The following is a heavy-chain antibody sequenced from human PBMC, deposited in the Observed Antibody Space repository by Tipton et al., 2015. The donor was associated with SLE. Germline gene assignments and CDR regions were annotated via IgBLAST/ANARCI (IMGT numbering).Heavy chain of an antibody. CDR1: GFNFGAYW. CDR3: ARGIDPTSSRISDY. CDR2: INEDGTIT. D-gene: IGHD2-2*01. V-gene: IGHV3-74*01. Sequence: SLRLSCVASGFNFGAYWMHWIRQAPGKGLVWVSRINEDGTITSYEDSVKGRFTISRDNAKNILYLQMNSLRVEDTALYYCARGIDPTSSRISDYWGQGTLLSVSS. J-gene: IGHJ4*02.